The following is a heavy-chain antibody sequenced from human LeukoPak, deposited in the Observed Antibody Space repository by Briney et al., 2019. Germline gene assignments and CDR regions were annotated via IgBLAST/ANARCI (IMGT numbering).Heavy chain of an antibody. J-gene: IGHJ6*04. V-gene: IGHV4-59*01. CDR1: GGSISSYY. CDR2: IYYSGST. D-gene: IGHD2-15*01. CDR3: ARDGEGYCSGGSCYQSYYYGMDV. Sequence: SGTLSLTCTVSGGSISSYYWSWIRQPPGKGLEWIGYIYYSGSTNYNPSLKSRVTISVDTSKNQFSLKLSSVTAADTAVYYCARDGEGYCSGGSCYQSYYYGMDVWGKGTTVTVSS.